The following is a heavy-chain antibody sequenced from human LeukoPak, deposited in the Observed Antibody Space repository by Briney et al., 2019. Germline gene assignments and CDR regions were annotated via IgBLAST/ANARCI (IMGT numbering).Heavy chain of an antibody. Sequence: SETLSLTCTVSGGSISSSSYYWGWIRQLPGKGLEWIGSIYYTRSTYYNPSLKSRVTISVDTSKNQFSLKLTSVTAADTAVYYCARGVTMIVVVIHDWYFDLWGRGTLVTVSS. D-gene: IGHD3-22*01. CDR2: IYYTRST. CDR1: GGSISSSSYY. J-gene: IGHJ2*01. V-gene: IGHV4-39*01. CDR3: ARGVTMIVVVIHDWYFDL.